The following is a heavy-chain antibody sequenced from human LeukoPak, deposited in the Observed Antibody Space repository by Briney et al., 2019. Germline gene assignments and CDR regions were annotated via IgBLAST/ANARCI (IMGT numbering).Heavy chain of an antibody. Sequence: GGSLRLSCAASGFIFSTYWMSWVRQAPGKGLEWVANIKQAGSEKYYVDSVKGRFTISRDNAKNSLFLQMNSLRAEDTAVYYCVRELPNDFWSGPGFEFWGQGTLVTVSS. CDR2: IKQAGSEK. D-gene: IGHD3-3*01. V-gene: IGHV3-7*01. CDR1: GFIFSTYW. CDR3: VRELPNDFWSGPGFEF. J-gene: IGHJ4*02.